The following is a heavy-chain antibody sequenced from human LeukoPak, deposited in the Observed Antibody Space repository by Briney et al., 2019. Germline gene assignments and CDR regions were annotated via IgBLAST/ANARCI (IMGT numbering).Heavy chain of an antibody. CDR1: GYTFTDYY. Sequence: ASVKASCKASGYTFTDYYMHWVRQAPGQGLEWMGWINPNSGGTNYAQQFQGRVTMTRDTSISTAYMELSNLRSDDTAVYYCARGIAAAGGRWFDPWGQGTLVTVSS. J-gene: IGHJ5*02. D-gene: IGHD6-13*01. CDR3: ARGIAAAGGRWFDP. CDR2: INPNSGGT. V-gene: IGHV1-2*02.